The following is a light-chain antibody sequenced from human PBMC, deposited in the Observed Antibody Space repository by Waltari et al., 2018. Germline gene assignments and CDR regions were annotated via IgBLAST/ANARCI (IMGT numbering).Light chain of an antibody. CDR2: TLF. J-gene: IGKJ4*01. CDR3: MQRIEFPLT. Sequence: IVMTQTPLSLPVTPGEPATISCRSSRSLLDSDEGKTYLDWYLQKPGQCPQLLIYTLFYLASGVPDRFSGSGSGTDFTLKISRVEAEDVGVYYCMQRIEFPLTFGGGTKVEIK. V-gene: IGKV2-40*01. CDR1: RSLLDSDEGKTY.